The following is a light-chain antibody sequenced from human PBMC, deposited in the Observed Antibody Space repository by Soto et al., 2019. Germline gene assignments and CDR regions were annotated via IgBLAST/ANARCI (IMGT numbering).Light chain of an antibody. J-gene: IGKJ5*01. V-gene: IGKV3-11*01. CDR3: QQRGSWPPT. CDR2: DAS. CDR1: QSVSTY. Sequence: EIVLTQSPATLSLSPGERATLSCRASQSVSTYLAWYQQRRGQAPRVLIYDASNRATGIPARFSGSGSGADFTLTISSLEPEDFAVYYCQQRGSWPPTFGQGTRLDIK.